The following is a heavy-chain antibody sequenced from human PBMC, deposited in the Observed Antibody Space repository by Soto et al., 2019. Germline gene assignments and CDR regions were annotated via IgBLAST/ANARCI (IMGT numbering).Heavy chain of an antibody. CDR3: ANSPIVPYHYDMDV. CDR2: ISYDGSNE. CDR1: GITFRTYG. Sequence: QVQLVESGGGVVQPGRSLRLSCAASGITFRTYGMHWVRQALGKGLEWVAVISYDGSNEYYADSVKGRFTISRDNSKNSLYLQMDSLRDDDTAVYYCANSPIVPYHYDMDVWGQGTTVTVSS. D-gene: IGHD1-26*01. J-gene: IGHJ6*02. V-gene: IGHV3-30*18.